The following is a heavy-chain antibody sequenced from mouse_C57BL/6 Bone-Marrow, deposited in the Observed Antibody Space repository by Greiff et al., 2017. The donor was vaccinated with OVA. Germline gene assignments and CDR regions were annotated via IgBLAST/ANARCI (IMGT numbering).Heavy chain of an antibody. Sequence: QVQLQQSGAELARPGASVKLSCKASGYTFTSYGISWVKQRTGQGLEWIGEFYPRSGNTYYNEKFKGKATLTADKSSSTAYMELRSLTSEDSAVYFCARRSLYDGYFSFDYWGQGTTLTVSS. J-gene: IGHJ2*01. V-gene: IGHV1-81*01. CDR1: GYTFTSYG. D-gene: IGHD2-3*01. CDR3: ARRSLYDGYFSFDY. CDR2: FYPRSGNT.